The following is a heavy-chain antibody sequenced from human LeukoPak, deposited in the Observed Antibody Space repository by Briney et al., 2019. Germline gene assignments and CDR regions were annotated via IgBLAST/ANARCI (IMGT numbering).Heavy chain of an antibody. CDR3: AKDMDSSGYYGPFDY. D-gene: IGHD3-22*01. CDR1: GFTFRSHW. V-gene: IGHV3-9*03. Sequence: GGSLRLSCAASGFTFRSHWMHWVRQAPGKGLEWVSGISWNSGSIGYADSVKGRFTISRDNAKNSLYLQMNSLRAEDMALYYCAKDMDSSGYYGPFDYWGQGTLVTVSS. CDR2: ISWNSGSI. J-gene: IGHJ4*02.